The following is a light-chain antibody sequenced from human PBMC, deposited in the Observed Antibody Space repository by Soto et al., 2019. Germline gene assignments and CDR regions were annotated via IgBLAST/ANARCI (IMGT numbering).Light chain of an antibody. CDR3: CSYTSSHTRV. V-gene: IGLV1-51*01. J-gene: IGLJ1*01. CDR2: DVN. CDR1: SSNIGGNS. Sequence: QSVMTQPPSVSAAPGQRVTISCSGSSSNIGGNSVSWYQQLPGTAPKLMIYDVNNRPSGLSDRFSGSKSGNTASLTISGLQTEDEADYYCCSYTSSHTRVFGTGTKLTVL.